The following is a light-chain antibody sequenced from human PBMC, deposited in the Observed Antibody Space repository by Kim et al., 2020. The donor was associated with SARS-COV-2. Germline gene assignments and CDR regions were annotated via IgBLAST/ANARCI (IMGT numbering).Light chain of an antibody. CDR1: QSVLYSSNNKNY. J-gene: IGKJ2*01. Sequence: ERATIKCKSSQSVLYSSNNKNYLAWYQQKPGQPPKLLIYWASTRESGVPDRFSGSGSGTDFTLTISSLQAEDVAVYYCQQYYSTRTFGQGTKLEI. CDR3: QQYYSTRT. V-gene: IGKV4-1*01. CDR2: WAS.